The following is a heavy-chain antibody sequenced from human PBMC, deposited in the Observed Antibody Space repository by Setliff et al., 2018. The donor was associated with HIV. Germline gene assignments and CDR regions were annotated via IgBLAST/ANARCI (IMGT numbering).Heavy chain of an antibody. Sequence: SETLSLTCTVSGGSITSGNYFWTWIRQPAGKGLEWIGHIYTDGSTNYNPSFRSRVTISVDSSKNQFSLKLSSVTAADTAVYYCARDARWLQFPYFDYWGQGTLDTVSS. V-gene: IGHV4-61*09. CDR1: GGSITSGNYF. D-gene: IGHD5-12*01. J-gene: IGHJ4*01. CDR2: IYTDGST. CDR3: ARDARWLQFPYFDY.